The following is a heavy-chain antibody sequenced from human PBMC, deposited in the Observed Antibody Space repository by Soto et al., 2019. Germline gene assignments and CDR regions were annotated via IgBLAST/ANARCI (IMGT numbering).Heavy chain of an antibody. CDR3: AKDMGGVVIMPDY. CDR1: GFTFDDYA. Sequence: PGGSLRLSCAASGFTFDDYAMHWVRQAPGKGLEWVSGISWNSGSIGYADSVKGRFTISRDNAKNSLYLQMNSLRAEDTALYYCAKDMGGVVIMPDYWGQGTLVTVSS. J-gene: IGHJ4*02. D-gene: IGHD3-3*01. CDR2: ISWNSGSI. V-gene: IGHV3-9*01.